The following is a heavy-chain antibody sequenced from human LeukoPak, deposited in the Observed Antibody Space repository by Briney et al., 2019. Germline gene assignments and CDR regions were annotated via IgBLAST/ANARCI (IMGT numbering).Heavy chain of an antibody. D-gene: IGHD3-3*01. CDR2: ISGTGGST. J-gene: IGHJ5*02. Sequence: GGSLRLSCAASGFTFSSYGMNWVRQAPGKGLEWVSAISGTGGSTYYADSVKGRFTFSRDTSKNTLYLQMNSLRAEDTAVYYCAKEPFGEVIDWFDARGQGTPVIVSS. CDR3: AKEPFGEVIDWFDA. CDR1: GFTFSSYG. V-gene: IGHV3-23*01.